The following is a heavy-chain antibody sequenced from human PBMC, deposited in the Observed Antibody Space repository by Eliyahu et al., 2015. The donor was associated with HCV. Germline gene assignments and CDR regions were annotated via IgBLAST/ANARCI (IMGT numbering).Heavy chain of an antibody. CDR1: GGSISSSSYY. J-gene: IGHJ4*02. CDR3: ARLYYYDTSGYYSPLWHFDY. CDR2: IYYTGST. V-gene: IGHV4-39*01. D-gene: IGHD3-22*01. Sequence: QLQLQESGPGLVKPSETLSLTCTVSGGSISSSSYYWGWIRQPPGKGLEWIGSIYYTGSTYYNPSLKSRVTISVDTSKNQFSLNLRSVTAADTAVYYCARLYYYDTSGYYSPLWHFDYWGQGTLVTVSS.